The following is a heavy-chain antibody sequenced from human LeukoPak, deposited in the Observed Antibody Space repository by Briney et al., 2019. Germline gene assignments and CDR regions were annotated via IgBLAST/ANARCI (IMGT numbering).Heavy chain of an antibody. CDR3: ARLSPYYGAYYFDY. CDR1: GGSISSSSYY. V-gene: IGHV4-39*01. Sequence: SETLSLTCTVSGGSISSSSYYWGWLRQPQGQGLEWIETIYYSGSTYYNPSLKSRVTISVDTSKNQFSLKLSSVTAADTAVYYCARLSPYYGAYYFDYWGQGTLVTVSS. J-gene: IGHJ4*02. D-gene: IGHD4-17*01. CDR2: IYYSGST.